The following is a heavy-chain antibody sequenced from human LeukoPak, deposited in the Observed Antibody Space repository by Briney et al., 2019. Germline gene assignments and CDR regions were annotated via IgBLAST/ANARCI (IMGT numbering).Heavy chain of an antibody. CDR3: ARRGGTRDFNY. CDR2: ISTSGDII. D-gene: IGHD2-8*01. J-gene: IGHJ4*02. V-gene: IGHV3-23*01. Sequence: GGSLGHSCAASGFTFSSCALSWVRQAPGKGLEWVSAISTSGDIIYYADSVKGRFTISRDNSLNTLYLQMNSLRAEDTAVYYCARRGGTRDFNYWGQGTLVTVSS. CDR1: GFTFSSCA.